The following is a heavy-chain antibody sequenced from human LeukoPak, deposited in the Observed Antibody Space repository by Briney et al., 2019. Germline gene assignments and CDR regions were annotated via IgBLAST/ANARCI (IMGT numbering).Heavy chain of an antibody. V-gene: IGHV4-59*01. Sequence: KPSETLSLTCTVSGGSISSYYWSWIRQPPGKGLEGIGYIYYRGSTNYNPSLKGRVTISVDTSKNQFSLNLSSVTAADTAVYYCARTADYDFWSGLNYYYYMDVWGKGTTVTVSS. CDR2: IYYRGST. CDR1: GGSISSYY. CDR3: ARTADYDFWSGLNYYYYMDV. D-gene: IGHD3-3*01. J-gene: IGHJ6*03.